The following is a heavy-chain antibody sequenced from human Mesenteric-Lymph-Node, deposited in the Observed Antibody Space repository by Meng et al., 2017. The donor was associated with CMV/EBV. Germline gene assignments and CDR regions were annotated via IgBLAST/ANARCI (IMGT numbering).Heavy chain of an antibody. Sequence: SETLSLTCTVSGGSINSDFWSWIRQPPGQGLEWIGYIHSSGSTNYNPSLRSRVTLSLDTSKNQFSLKLSSVTAADTAVYYCARRPWGGLDYWGQGALVTVSS. CDR1: GGSINSDF. D-gene: IGHD3-16*01. CDR2: IHSSGST. V-gene: IGHV4-59*01. J-gene: IGHJ4*02. CDR3: ARRPWGGLDY.